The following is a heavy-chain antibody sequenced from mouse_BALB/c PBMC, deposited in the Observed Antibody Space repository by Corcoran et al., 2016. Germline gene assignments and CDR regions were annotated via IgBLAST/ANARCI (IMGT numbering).Heavy chain of an antibody. Sequence: EVKLLESGGGLVQPGGSLKLSCAASGFDFSRYWMSWVRQAPWKGLEWIGEINPDSSTINYTPSLKDKFIISRDNAKNTLYLQMSKVRSEDTALYYCARQLGETFDYWGQGTTLTVSS. CDR2: INPDSSTI. CDR3: ARQLGETFDY. D-gene: IGHD3-1*01. V-gene: IGHV4-1*02. CDR1: GFDFSRYW. J-gene: IGHJ2*01.